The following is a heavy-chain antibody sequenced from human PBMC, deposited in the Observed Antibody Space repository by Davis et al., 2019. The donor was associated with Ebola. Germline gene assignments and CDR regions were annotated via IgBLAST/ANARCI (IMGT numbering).Heavy chain of an antibody. CDR3: ARHGERVYYGMDV. CDR1: GGSISSYY. Sequence: SETLSLTCTVSGGSISSYYWSWIRQPPGKGLEWIGYVHDSGSTNYKLSLESRVAISIDTSKNQFSLKLSSVTAADTAVYYCARHGERVYYGMDVWGQGTTVTVSS. D-gene: IGHD6-25*01. CDR2: VHDSGST. V-gene: IGHV4-59*08. J-gene: IGHJ6*02.